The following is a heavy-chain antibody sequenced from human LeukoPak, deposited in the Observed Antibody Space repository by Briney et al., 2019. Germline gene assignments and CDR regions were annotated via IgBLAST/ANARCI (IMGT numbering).Heavy chain of an antibody. CDR1: GVSISSSNSY. CDR2: IYYTGNT. V-gene: IGHV4-39*01. Sequence: SETLSLTCSVSGVSISSSNSYWGWIRQPPGKGLEWIGSIYYTGNTYYNASVKSQVSISIDTSKNQFSLRLTSVTAADTAVYFCARQTGSGLFLLPGGQGTLVTVSS. D-gene: IGHD3/OR15-3a*01. CDR3: ARQTGSGLFLLP. J-gene: IGHJ4*02.